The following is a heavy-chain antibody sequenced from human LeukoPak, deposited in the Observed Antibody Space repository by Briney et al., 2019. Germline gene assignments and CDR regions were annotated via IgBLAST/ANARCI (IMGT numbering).Heavy chain of an antibody. Sequence: SETLSLTCTVSGGSISSYYWSRIRQPPGKGLEWIGEINHSGSTNYNPSLKSRVTMSVDTSKNQFSLKLGSVTAADTAVYYCARAIHSAFDIWGQGTMVTVSS. V-gene: IGHV4-34*01. J-gene: IGHJ3*02. CDR2: INHSGST. CDR1: GGSISSYY. CDR3: ARAIHSAFDI. D-gene: IGHD5-18*01.